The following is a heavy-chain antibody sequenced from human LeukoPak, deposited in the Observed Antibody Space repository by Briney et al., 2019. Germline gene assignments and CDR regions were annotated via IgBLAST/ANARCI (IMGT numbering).Heavy chain of an antibody. J-gene: IGHJ4*02. CDR1: VYTFTSYY. V-gene: IGHV1-46*03. D-gene: IGHD6-13*01. CDR2: INPSGSSR. Sequence: GASETVSCKASVYTFTSYYMHWVRQAPGQGQEGMGIINPSGSSRSYAQKFQGRVTMTRDTPTSTVYMELRSLRSEDTAVYYCAREVAAAGRSVVVVTNYFDYWGQGTLVTVSS. CDR3: AREVAAAGRSVVVVTNYFDY.